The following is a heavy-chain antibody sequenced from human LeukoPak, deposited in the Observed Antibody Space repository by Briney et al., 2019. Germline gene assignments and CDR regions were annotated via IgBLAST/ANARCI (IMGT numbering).Heavy chain of an antibody. V-gene: IGHV4-4*02. CDR1: GGSISSSNW. D-gene: IGHD2-15*01. CDR3: ASRIVVVAAPDWFGP. CDR2: IYHSGST. J-gene: IGHJ5*02. Sequence: PSETLSLTCAVSGGSISSSNWWSWVRQPPGKGLEWIGEIYHSGSTNYNSSLKSRVTISVDKSKNQFSLNLSSVTAADTAVYYCASRIVVVAAPDWFGPWGQGTLVTVSS.